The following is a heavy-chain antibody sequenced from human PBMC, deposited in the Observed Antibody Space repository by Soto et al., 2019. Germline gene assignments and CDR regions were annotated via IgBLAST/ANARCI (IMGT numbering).Heavy chain of an antibody. CDR1: GFLFSSYA. Sequence: GGSMRFSCAASGFLFSSYAMRWGRQAPGKGLEWVSAISGSGGSTYYADSVKGRFTICRDNSKNTLYLQMNSLRSEDTGVDYWSSSENSIYSGVQYYYYYGMDVWGQGTTVTVSS. CDR3: SSSENSIYSGVQYYYYYGMDV. D-gene: IGHD3-10*01. CDR2: ISGSGGST. J-gene: IGHJ6*02. V-gene: IGHV3-23*01.